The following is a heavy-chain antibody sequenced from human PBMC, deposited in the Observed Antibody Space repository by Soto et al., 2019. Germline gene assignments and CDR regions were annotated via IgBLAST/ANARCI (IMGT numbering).Heavy chain of an antibody. CDR2: IIPILGIA. V-gene: IGHV1-69*04. CDR3: ARGHVDIVATWFDP. CDR1: GDTFTNYG. Sequence: ASVKVSCKASGDTFTNYGINWVRQAPGQGLEWMGRIIPILGIANYAQKFQGRVTITADKSTSTAYMELSSLRSEDTAVYYCARGHVDIVATWFDPWGQGTLVTVSS. J-gene: IGHJ5*02. D-gene: IGHD5-12*01.